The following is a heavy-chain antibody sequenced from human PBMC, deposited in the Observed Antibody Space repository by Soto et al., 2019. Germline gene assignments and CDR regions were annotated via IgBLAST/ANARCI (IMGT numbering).Heavy chain of an antibody. V-gene: IGHV4-39*02. D-gene: IGHD3-10*01. CDR2: MYYSGST. CDR1: GGSISSSNYF. CDR3: VKGWRYYGSGSYDAFDI. J-gene: IGHJ3*02. Sequence: SETLSLTCTVSGGSISSSNYFWGWIRQPPGKGLEWIGSMYYSGSTYYNPSLKSRVTISVDTSKNQFSLKLSSVTAADTAVYYCVKGWRYYGSGSYDAFDIWGQGTMVTVSS.